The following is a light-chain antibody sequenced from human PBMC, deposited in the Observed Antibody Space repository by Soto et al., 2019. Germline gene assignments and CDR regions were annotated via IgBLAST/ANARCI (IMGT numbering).Light chain of an antibody. CDR3: SSYTGSNTLVYV. CDR2: DVS. Sequence: QSALTQPASVSGSPGQSITITCTGSRSDVGGYGFVSWYQQHPGKAPKLILYDVSNWPSGVSHRFSGSKSGNTASLTISGLLAEDEADYYCSSYTGSNTLVYVFGTGTKVTVL. CDR1: RSDVGGYGF. J-gene: IGLJ1*01. V-gene: IGLV2-14*03.